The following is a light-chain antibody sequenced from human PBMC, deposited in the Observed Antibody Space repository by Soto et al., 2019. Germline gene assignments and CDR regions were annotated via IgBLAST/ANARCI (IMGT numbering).Light chain of an antibody. V-gene: IGLV2-14*01. CDR3: CSYTTTSTLV. J-gene: IGLJ2*01. CDR1: SSDIGGHKY. Sequence: QSALTQPASVSGSPGQSITVSYTGTSSDIGGHKYLSWYQQHPGKVPNLIIYEVSNRPSGVSNRFSGSKSGNTASLTVSGLQAEDEADYYCCSYTTTSTLVFGGGTKVTVL. CDR2: EVS.